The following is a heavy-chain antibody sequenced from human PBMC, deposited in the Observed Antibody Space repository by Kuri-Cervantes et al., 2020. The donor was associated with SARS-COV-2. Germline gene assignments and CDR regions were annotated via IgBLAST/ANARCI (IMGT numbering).Heavy chain of an antibody. J-gene: IGHJ3*02. Sequence: ESLKISCAVYGGSFSGYYWSWIRQPPGKGLEWIGEINHSGSTNYNPSLKSRVTISVDTSKNQFSLKLSSVTTADTAVYYCARHEEGSGIFGVVIIGKAFDIWGQGTMVTVSS. CDR2: INHSGST. CDR3: ARHEEGSGIFGVVIIGKAFDI. CDR1: GGSFSGYY. V-gene: IGHV4-34*01. D-gene: IGHD3-3*01.